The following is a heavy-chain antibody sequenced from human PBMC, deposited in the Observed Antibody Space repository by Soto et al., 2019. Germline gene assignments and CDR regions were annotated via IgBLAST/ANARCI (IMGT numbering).Heavy chain of an antibody. Sequence: ASVKVSCKASGYTFTSYGISWVRQAPGQGLEWMGWISAYNGNTNYAQKLQGRVTMTTDTSTSTAYMELRSPRSDDTAVYYCARDSPLVVVPAAIKFYYYYYMDVWGKGTTVTVSS. D-gene: IGHD2-2*01. CDR2: ISAYNGNT. V-gene: IGHV1-18*01. CDR3: ARDSPLVVVPAAIKFYYYYYMDV. J-gene: IGHJ6*03. CDR1: GYTFTSYG.